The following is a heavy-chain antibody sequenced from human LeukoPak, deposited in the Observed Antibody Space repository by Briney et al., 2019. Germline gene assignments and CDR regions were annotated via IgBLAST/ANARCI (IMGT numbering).Heavy chain of an antibody. V-gene: IGHV5-51*01. Sequence: GESLKISCQGSGYSFTSYWIGWVRQVPGKGLEWMGIIYPGDSDTRYSPSFQGQVTISADKSISTAYLQWSSLKASDTAMYYCARHAMARFGELSPDYWGQGTLVTVSS. CDR1: GYSFTSYW. J-gene: IGHJ4*02. CDR2: IYPGDSDT. CDR3: ARHAMARFGELSPDY. D-gene: IGHD3-10*01.